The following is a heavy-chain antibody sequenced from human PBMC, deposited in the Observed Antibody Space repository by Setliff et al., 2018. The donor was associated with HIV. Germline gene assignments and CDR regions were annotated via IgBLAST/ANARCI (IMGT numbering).Heavy chain of an antibody. V-gene: IGHV4-4*07. D-gene: IGHD2-2*01. CDR1: GGSIRNYY. CDR3: ARDMEDFGVLPSAPFDP. Sequence: PSETLSLTCTVSGGSIRNYYWSWIRQSAGKGLEWIGRVHKSGNTDYNPSLKGRVTMSVDTSKNQFFLKLTSMTAADTAIYYCARDMEDFGVLPSAPFDPWGRGTLVTVSS. J-gene: IGHJ5*02. CDR2: VHKSGNT.